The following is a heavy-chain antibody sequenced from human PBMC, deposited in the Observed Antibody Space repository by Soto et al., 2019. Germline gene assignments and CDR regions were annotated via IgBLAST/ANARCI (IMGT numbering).Heavy chain of an antibody. CDR3: ARVVDTAMVTSYYFDY. V-gene: IGHV1-8*01. CDR2: MNPNSGNT. Sequence: ASVKVSCKASGYTFTSYDINWVRQATGQGLEWMGWMNPNSGNTNYAQKFQGRVTMTTDTSTSTAYMELRSLRSDDTAVYYCARVVDTAMVTSYYFDYWGQGTLVTVSS. D-gene: IGHD5-18*01. CDR1: GYTFTSYD. J-gene: IGHJ4*02.